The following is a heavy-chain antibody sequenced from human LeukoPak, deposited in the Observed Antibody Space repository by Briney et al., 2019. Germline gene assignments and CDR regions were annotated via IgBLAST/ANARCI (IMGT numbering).Heavy chain of an antibody. J-gene: IGHJ4*02. CDR2: IRSKAYGGTT. D-gene: IGHD3-3*01. Sequence: GGSLRLSCSASGFTFGDYAMTWVRQAPGKGLEWVGFIRSKAYGGTTEYAASVKGRFTISRDDSRSIAYVQMNSLKTGDTAVYYCSRLSGYDFWSGYFHVLVYWGQGSLVTVSS. V-gene: IGHV3-49*04. CDR3: SRLSGYDFWSGYFHVLVY. CDR1: GFTFGDYA.